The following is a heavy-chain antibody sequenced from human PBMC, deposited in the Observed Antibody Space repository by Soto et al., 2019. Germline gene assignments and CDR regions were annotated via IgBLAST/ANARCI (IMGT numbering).Heavy chain of an antibody. CDR3: ARGWPLEYSSSTGPQDDYYYYGMDV. CDR2: INHSGST. CDR1: GGSFSGYY. Sequence: PSETLSLTCAVYGGSFSGYYWSWIRQPPGKGLEWIGEINHSGSTNYNPSLKSRVTISVDTSKNQFSLKLSSVTAADTAVYYCARGWPLEYSSSTGPQDDYYYYGMDVWGQGPTVTVSS. J-gene: IGHJ6*02. D-gene: IGHD6-6*01. V-gene: IGHV4-34*01.